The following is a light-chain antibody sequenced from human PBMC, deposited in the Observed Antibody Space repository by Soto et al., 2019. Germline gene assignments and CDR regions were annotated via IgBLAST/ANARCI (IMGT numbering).Light chain of an antibody. Sequence: DLQLTQSPSFLSASVGARVTITCRASQGISSYLAWYQQKPGKAPNLLLYATSTLQSGVPSRFSGSGSGTEFTLTISSLEPEDFAVYYGQERTGWPPWTFGQGTKVDIK. CDR1: QGISSY. CDR2: ATS. CDR3: QERTGWPPWT. J-gene: IGKJ1*01. V-gene: IGKV1-9*01.